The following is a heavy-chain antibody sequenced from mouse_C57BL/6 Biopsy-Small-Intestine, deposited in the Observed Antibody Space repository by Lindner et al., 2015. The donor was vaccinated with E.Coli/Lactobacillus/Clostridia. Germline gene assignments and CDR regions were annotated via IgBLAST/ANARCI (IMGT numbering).Heavy chain of an antibody. CDR3: ARVGTAGSPYFGMDV. J-gene: IGHJ1*01. D-gene: IGHD1-1*01. Sequence: SVKVSCKASGYTFMNYDISWVRQAPGQGLEWMGWISAYNGNTKYAQKLQGRVTMTTDTSTGTVYMELRSLRYDDTAVYYCARVGTAGSPYFGMDVWGQGTTVTVSS. CDR2: ISAYNGNT. V-gene: IGHV1-84*02. CDR1: GYTFMNYD.